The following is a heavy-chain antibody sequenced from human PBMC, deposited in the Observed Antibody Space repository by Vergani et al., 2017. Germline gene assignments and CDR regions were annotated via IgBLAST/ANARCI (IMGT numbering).Heavy chain of an antibody. CDR2: INPNSGGT. J-gene: IGHJ4*02. D-gene: IGHD1-26*01. V-gene: IGHV1-2*02. Sequence: QVHLVQSGAEVKKPGASVKVSCKASGYTFTGYYMHWVRQAPGQGLEWMGCINPNSGGTNYAQKFQGRVTMTSDTSISTAYMELSRLRSDDTAVYFCARGIYSGSSAGYWGQGTLVTVSS. CDR1: GYTFTGYY. CDR3: ARGIYSGSSAGY.